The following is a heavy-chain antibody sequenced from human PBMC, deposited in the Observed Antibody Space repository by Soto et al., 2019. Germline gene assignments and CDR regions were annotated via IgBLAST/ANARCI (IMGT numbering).Heavy chain of an antibody. CDR3: ASTADY. J-gene: IGHJ4*02. V-gene: IGHV3-30*03. CDR1: GFTVTTDG. D-gene: IGHD2-21*02. CDR2: LTHDGSRD. Sequence: QVQLVESGGGVVQPGRSLRLSCGAAGFTVTTDGMQWVRQAPGKGLEWVARLTHDGSRDFYADSVMGRFTISRDTSKNTLYLQMNSLRPEDMAVYCSASTADYWGQGTLVTVSS.